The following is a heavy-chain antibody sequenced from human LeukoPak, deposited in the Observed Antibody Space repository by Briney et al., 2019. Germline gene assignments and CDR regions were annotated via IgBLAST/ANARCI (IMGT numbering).Heavy chain of an antibody. CDR2: FYYSRDT. CDR3: AREIGYCSSTSCPFDY. D-gene: IGHD2-2*01. J-gene: IGHJ4*02. V-gene: IGHV4-59*12. Sequence: SETLSLTCTVSGGSMRGFYWSWIRQPPGKGLEWIGYFYYSRDTNYNPALKSRVTISVDASKNQFSLKLSSVTAADTAVYYCAREIGYCSSTSCPFDYWGQGTLVTVSS. CDR1: GGSMRGFY.